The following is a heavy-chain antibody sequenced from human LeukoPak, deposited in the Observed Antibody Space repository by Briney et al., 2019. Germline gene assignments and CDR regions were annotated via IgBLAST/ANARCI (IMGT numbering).Heavy chain of an antibody. D-gene: IGHD2-2*01. CDR3: ARIVRDCSSTSCYGTRGDYYFDY. V-gene: IGHV4-34*01. Sequence: SETLSLTCAVYGGSFSSYYWSWIRQPPGKGLEWIGEINHSGSTNYNPSLKSRVTISVDTSKNQFSLKLSSVTAADTAVYYCARIVRDCSSTSCYGTRGDYYFDYWGQGTLVTVSS. CDR2: INHSGST. CDR1: GGSFSSYY. J-gene: IGHJ4*02.